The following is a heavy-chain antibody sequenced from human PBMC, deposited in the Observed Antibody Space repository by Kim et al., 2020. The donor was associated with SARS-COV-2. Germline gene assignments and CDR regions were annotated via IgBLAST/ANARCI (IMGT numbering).Heavy chain of an antibody. CDR3: ARVEGLLWFGELLWDHFSRIFDY. Sequence: ASVKVSCKASGYTFTSYGISWVRQAPGQGLEWMGWISAYNGNTNYAQKLQGRVTMTTDTSTSTAYMELRSLRSDDTAVYYWARVEGLLWFGELLWDHFSRIFDYWGQGTLVTVSS. J-gene: IGHJ4*02. V-gene: IGHV1-18*01. CDR2: ISAYNGNT. D-gene: IGHD3-10*01. CDR1: GYTFTSYG.